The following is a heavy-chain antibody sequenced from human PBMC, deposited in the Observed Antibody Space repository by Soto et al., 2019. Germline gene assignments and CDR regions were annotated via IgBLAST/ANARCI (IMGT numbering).Heavy chain of an antibody. CDR1: GGSISSYY. CDR2: IYYSGST. J-gene: IGHJ4*02. CDR3: ARIERLDYGDYHADY. D-gene: IGHD4-17*01. Sequence: SETLSLTCTVSGGSISSYYWSWIRQPPGKGLEWIGYIYYSGSTNYDPSLKSRVTISEDTSKNQFSLKLSSVTAADTAVYYCARIERLDYGDYHADYWGQGTLVTVSS. V-gene: IGHV4-59*01.